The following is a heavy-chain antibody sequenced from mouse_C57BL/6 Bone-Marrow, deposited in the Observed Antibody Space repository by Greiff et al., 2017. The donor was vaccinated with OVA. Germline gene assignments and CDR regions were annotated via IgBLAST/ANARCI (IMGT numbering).Heavy chain of an antibody. CDR2: ISSGSSTI. V-gene: IGHV5-17*01. Sequence: EVQVVESGGGLVKPGGSLKLSCAASGFTFSDYGMHWVRQAPEKGLEWVAYISSGSSTIYYADTVKGRFTISRDNAKNTLFLQMTSLRSEDTAMYDWEKGGRRRKAWFAYWGQGTLVTVSA. J-gene: IGHJ3*01. CDR3: EKGGRRRKAWFAY. D-gene: IGHD2-12*01. CDR1: GFTFSDYG.